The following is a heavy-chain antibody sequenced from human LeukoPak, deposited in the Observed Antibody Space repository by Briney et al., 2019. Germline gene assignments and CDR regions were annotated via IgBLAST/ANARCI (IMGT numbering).Heavy chain of an antibody. Sequence: SETLSLTCTVSGDSISSGDYYWSWIRQPAGKGLEWIGRISSSGSTNYNPSLKSRVTISVDTSKNQFSLKLSSVTAADTAVYFCARGPYSYDNSGAFDIWGQGTMVTVSS. CDR3: ARGPYSYDNSGAFDI. CDR2: ISSSGST. J-gene: IGHJ3*02. CDR1: GDSISSGDYY. D-gene: IGHD3-22*01. V-gene: IGHV4-61*02.